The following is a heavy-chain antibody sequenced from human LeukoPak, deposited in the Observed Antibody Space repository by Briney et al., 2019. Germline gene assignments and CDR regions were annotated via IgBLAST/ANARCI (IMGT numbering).Heavy chain of an antibody. CDR2: ISGSGGST. V-gene: IGHV3-23*01. J-gene: IGHJ4*02. CDR1: GFTFSSYA. CDR3: AKDLKGYYGSGSYPH. Sequence: GGSLKLSCAASGFTFSSYAMSWVRQAPGKGLEGVSAISGSGGSTFYTDSVKGRFTISRDNSKNTLYLQMNSLRAEDTAVYYCAKDLKGYYGSGSYPHWGQGTLVTVSS. D-gene: IGHD3-10*01.